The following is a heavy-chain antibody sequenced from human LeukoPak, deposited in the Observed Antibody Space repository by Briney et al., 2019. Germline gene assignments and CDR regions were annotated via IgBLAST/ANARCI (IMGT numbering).Heavy chain of an antibody. CDR1: GFTFSSYW. V-gene: IGHV3-7*01. J-gene: IGHJ4*02. CDR3: ARGSSGY. CDR2: IKQDGTEI. Sequence: GGSLRFSFAAPGFTFSSYWMSWIRQAPGKGLEWVANIKQDGTEIYYVDSVKGRFTISRDNAKNSLYLQMNSLRAEDTAVYYCARGSSGYWGQGTLVTVSS. D-gene: IGHD6-25*01.